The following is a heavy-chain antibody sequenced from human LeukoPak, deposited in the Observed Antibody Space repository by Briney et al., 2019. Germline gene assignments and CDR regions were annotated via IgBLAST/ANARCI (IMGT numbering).Heavy chain of an antibody. CDR3: ARESSSSGY. CDR2: ISWNSGSI. V-gene: IGHV3-9*01. Sequence: GRSLRLSCAASGFTFDDYAMHWVRQAPGKGLEWVSGISWNSGSIGYADSVKGRFTISRDNAKNSLYLQMNSLRAEDTAVYYCARESSSSGYWGQGTLVTVSS. J-gene: IGHJ4*02. D-gene: IGHD6-6*01. CDR1: GFTFDDYA.